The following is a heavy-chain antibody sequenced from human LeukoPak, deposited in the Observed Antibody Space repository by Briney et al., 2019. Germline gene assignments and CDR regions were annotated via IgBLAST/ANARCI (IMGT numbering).Heavy chain of an antibody. D-gene: IGHD4-23*01. V-gene: IGHV3-23*01. J-gene: IGHJ4*02. CDR3: AKGSVLNYEVPFDY. CDR2: ISGSGGST. CDR1: GLTFSSYA. Sequence: GGSLRLSCAASGLTFSSYAMSWVRQAPGKGLEWVSAISGSGGSTYYADSVKGRFTISRDNSKNTLYLQMNSLRAEDTAVYYCAKGSVLNYEVPFDYWGQGTLVTVSS.